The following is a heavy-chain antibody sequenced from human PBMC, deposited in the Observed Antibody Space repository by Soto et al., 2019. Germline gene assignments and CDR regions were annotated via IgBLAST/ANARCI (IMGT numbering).Heavy chain of an antibody. CDR2: ISGSGGST. J-gene: IGHJ6*03. V-gene: IGHV3-23*01. D-gene: IGHD3-10*01. CDR3: AKGDGSGSYRLYYYYYYMDV. CDR1: GFTFSSYA. Sequence: GGSLRLSCAASGFTFSSYAMSWVRQAPGKGLEWVSAISGSGGSTYYADSVKGRFTISRDNSKNTLYLQMNSLRAEDTAVYYCAKGDGSGSYRLYYYYYYMDVWGKGTTVTVSS.